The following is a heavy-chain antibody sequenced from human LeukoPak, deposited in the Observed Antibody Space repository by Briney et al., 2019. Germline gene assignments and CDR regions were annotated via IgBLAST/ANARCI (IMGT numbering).Heavy chain of an antibody. CDR1: GFTFSSYW. J-gene: IGHJ4*02. CDR2: IKQDGSEK. CDR3: ARDENMVVRVGFDY. D-gene: IGHD4/OR15-4a*01. Sequence: QPGGSLRLSCAASGFTFSSYWMSWVRQAPGKGLEWEANIKQDGSEKYYVDSVKSRFTISRDNAKNSLYLQMNSLRAEDTAVYYCARDENMVVRVGFDYWGQGTLVTVSS. V-gene: IGHV3-7*01.